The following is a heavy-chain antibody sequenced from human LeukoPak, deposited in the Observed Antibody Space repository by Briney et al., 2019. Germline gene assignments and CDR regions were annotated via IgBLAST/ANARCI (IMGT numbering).Heavy chain of an antibody. Sequence: ASVKVSCKASGYTFTGYYMHWVRQAPGQGLEWMGWINPNSGGTNYAQKFQGRVTMTRDTSISTAYMELSRLRSDDTAVYYCARVLQGSWIQLWFEFGYWGQGTLVTVSS. J-gene: IGHJ4*02. CDR3: ARVLQGSWIQLWFEFGY. CDR1: GYTFTGYY. CDR2: INPNSGGT. V-gene: IGHV1-2*02. D-gene: IGHD5-18*01.